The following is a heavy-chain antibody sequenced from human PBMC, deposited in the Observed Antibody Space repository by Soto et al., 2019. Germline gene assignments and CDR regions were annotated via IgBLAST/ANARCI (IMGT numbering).Heavy chain of an antibody. Sequence: QPGGSLRLSCAASGFTFSIYSMNWVRQAPGKGLEWVSYISSSSSTIYYADSVKGRFTISRDNAKNSLYLQMNSLRDEDTAVYYCAREGSAVYSYGLNWFDPWGQGTLVTVSS. V-gene: IGHV3-48*02. CDR1: GFTFSIYS. CDR2: ISSSSSTI. D-gene: IGHD5-18*01. CDR3: AREGSAVYSYGLNWFDP. J-gene: IGHJ5*02.